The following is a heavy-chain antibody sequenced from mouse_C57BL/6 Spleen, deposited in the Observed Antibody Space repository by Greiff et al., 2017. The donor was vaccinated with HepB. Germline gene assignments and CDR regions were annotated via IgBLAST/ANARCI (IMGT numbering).Heavy chain of an antibody. CDR1: GFTFSDYG. CDR3: ARVNEPFAY. J-gene: IGHJ3*01. Sequence: EVQVVESGGGLVKPGGSLKLSCAASGFTFSDYGMHWVRQAPEKGLEWVAYISSGSSTIYYADTVKGRFTISRDNAKNTLFLQMTSLRSEDTAMYYCARVNEPFAYWGQGTLVTVSA. V-gene: IGHV5-17*01. CDR2: ISSGSSTI.